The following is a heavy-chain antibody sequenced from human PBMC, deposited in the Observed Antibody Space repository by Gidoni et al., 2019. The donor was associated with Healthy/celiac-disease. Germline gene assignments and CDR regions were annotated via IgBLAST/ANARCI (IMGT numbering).Heavy chain of an antibody. V-gene: IGHV3-23*01. D-gene: IGHD4-17*01. CDR1: GFTFSSYA. J-gene: IGHJ4*02. CDR2: ISGSGGST. Sequence: EVPLLESGGGLVQPGGSLSLSCAASGFTFSSYAMSWVRQAPGKGLEWVSAISGSGGSTYYADSVKGRFTISRDNSKNTLYLQMNSLRAEDTAVYYCAKERDYGDYVDYFDYWGQGTLVTVSS. CDR3: AKERDYGDYVDYFDY.